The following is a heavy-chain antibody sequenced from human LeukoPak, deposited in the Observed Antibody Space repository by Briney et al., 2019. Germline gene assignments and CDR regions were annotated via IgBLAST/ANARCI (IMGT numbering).Heavy chain of an antibody. D-gene: IGHD3-16*02. Sequence: GGSLRLSCAASGFTFSSYSMNWVRQAPGKGLEWVSSISSSSSYIYYADSVKGRFTISRDNAKNSLYLQMNSLRAEDTAVYYCAKVGIVTTTWYYFDSWGRGTLVTVSS. CDR1: GFTFSSYS. V-gene: IGHV3-21*01. J-gene: IGHJ4*02. CDR3: AKVGIVTTTWYYFDS. CDR2: ISSSSSYI.